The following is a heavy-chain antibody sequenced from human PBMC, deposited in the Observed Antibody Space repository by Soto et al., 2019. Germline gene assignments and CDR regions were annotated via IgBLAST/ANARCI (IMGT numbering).Heavy chain of an antibody. J-gene: IGHJ5*02. D-gene: IGHD2-2*02. CDR1: GFTFSSYS. V-gene: IGHV3-21*01. CDR3: ARGYCSSTSCYKEGWFDP. Sequence: EVQLVESGGGLVKPGGSLRLSCAASGFTFSSYSMNWVRQAPGKGLEWVSSISSSSSYIYYADSVKGRFTISRDNAKNSLYLQMNSLRAEDTAVYYCARGYCSSTSCYKEGWFDPWGRGTLVTVSS. CDR2: ISSSSSYI.